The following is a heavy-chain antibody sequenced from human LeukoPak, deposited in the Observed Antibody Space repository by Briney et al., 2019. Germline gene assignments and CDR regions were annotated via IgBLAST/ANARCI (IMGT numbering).Heavy chain of an antibody. Sequence: YPGGSLRLSCVASGFIFSRYVMSWVRQAPGGGLEWVADINDNGGGTFYADSVKGRFSGSRDNSKNTLYMQMNRLRGGDTAVYYCAKKLGSSPGDFFDYWGQGTLVTVSS. V-gene: IGHV3-23*01. J-gene: IGHJ4*02. CDR2: INDNGGGT. D-gene: IGHD6-6*01. CDR3: AKKLGSSPGDFFDY. CDR1: GFIFSRYV.